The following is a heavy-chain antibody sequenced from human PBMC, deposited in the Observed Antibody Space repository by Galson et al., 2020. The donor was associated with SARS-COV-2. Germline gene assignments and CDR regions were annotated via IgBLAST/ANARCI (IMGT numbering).Heavy chain of an antibody. CDR1: GYTFTSYD. CDR3: ARVSDSSGWYVYSLRYFDY. V-gene: IGHV1-8*01. Sequence: ASVKVSCKASGYTFTSYDINWVRQATGQGLEWMGWMNPNSGNTGYAQKFQGRVTMTRNTHISTAYMELSSLRSEDTAVYYCARVSDSSGWYVYSLRYFDYWGQGTLVIVSS. CDR2: MNPNSGNT. D-gene: IGHD6-19*01. J-gene: IGHJ4*02.